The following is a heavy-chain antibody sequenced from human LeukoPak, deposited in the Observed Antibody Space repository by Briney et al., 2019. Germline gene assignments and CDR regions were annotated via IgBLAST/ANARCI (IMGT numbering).Heavy chain of an antibody. CDR1: GYTFTGYY. J-gene: IGHJ5*02. CDR3: ARDGYSYGSENWFDP. D-gene: IGHD5-18*01. V-gene: IGHV1-2*02. CDR2: INPNSGGT. Sequence: GASVKVSCKASGYTFTGYYMHWVRPAPGQGLEWMGWINPNSGGTNYAQKFQGRVTMTRDTSISTAYMELSRLRSDDTAVYYCARDGYSYGSENWFDPWGQGTLVTVSS.